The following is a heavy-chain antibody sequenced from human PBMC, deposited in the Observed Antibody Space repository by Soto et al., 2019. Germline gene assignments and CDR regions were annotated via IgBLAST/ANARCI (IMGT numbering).Heavy chain of an antibody. V-gene: IGHV3-21*01. Sequence: EVQLVESGGGLVRPGGSLRLSCAASEFEFGAYIMTWVRQAPGKGLQWVSSISGRSDDVYYGDSVPGRFTISRHNAKNSLYPQMKSLRADDTAIYYCARQRCTGGSCGLDYWGRGTLVTVSS. CDR3: ARQRCTGGSCGLDY. J-gene: IGHJ4*02. D-gene: IGHD2-8*02. CDR2: ISGRSDDV. CDR1: EFEFGAYI.